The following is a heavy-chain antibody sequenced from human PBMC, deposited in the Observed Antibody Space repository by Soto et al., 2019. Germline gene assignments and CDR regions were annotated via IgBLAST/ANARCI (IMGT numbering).Heavy chain of an antibody. CDR1: GGSISIYC. V-gene: IGHV4-59*01. CDR2: IYYSGST. CDR3: GRAVGYEANRPYFDY. D-gene: IGHD3-3*01. J-gene: IGHJ4*02. Sequence: SETLSLKCTVSGGSISIYCWSWIRHPPGKGLEWIGYIYYSGSTNYNPSLKSRVTISVDTSKNQSSLKLSSVTAADTAVYYCGRAVGYEANRPYFDYWGQGTLVSVSS.